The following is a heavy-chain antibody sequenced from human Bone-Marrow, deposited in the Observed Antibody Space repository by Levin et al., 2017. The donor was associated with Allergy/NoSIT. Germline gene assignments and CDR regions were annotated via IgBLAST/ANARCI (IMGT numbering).Heavy chain of an antibody. D-gene: IGHD3-22*01. CDR1: GFTFNTFI. CDR2: ISFSSTYI. Sequence: PGGSLRLSCAASGFTFNTFIMTWVRQAPGKGLEWVSSISFSSTYIYYADSVKGRFAISRDDAKNSLFLQMNSLSAEDTAVYHCARDSRHLYYDSGGYYPPVDAFDIWGQGTFVAVSS. V-gene: IGHV3-21*01. CDR3: ARDSRHLYYDSGGYYPPVDAFDI. J-gene: IGHJ3*02.